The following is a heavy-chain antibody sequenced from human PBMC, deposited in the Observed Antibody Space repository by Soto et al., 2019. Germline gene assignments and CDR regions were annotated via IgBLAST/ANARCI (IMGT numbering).Heavy chain of an antibody. CDR2: IWYDGSNK. D-gene: IGHD2-2*01. V-gene: IGHV3-33*01. CDR3: ARDMGKGYCSSTSGYELGFPAY. CDR1: GFTFSSYG. J-gene: IGHJ4*02. Sequence: QVQLVESGGGVVQPGRSLRLSCAASGFTFSSYGMHWVRQAPGKGLEWVAVIWYDGSNKYYADSVKGRFTISRDNSKNPLYRQMNSLRAEDTAVYYGARDMGKGYCSSTSGYELGFPAYWGQGTLFTVSS.